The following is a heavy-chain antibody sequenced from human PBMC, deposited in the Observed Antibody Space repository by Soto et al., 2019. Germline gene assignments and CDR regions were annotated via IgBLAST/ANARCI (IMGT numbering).Heavy chain of an antibody. J-gene: IGHJ5*02. CDR3: ARDIMVRGDPESGNWFDP. Sequence: SETLSLTCSVSGGSISSGGYYWIWIGQHPGKGLEWIGYIYYSGSTYYNPSLKSRVTISVDTSKNQFALKLSSVTAADTAVYYCARDIMVRGDPESGNWFDPWGQGTLVTVSS. D-gene: IGHD3-10*01. V-gene: IGHV4-31*03. CDR1: GGSISSGGYY. CDR2: IYYSGST.